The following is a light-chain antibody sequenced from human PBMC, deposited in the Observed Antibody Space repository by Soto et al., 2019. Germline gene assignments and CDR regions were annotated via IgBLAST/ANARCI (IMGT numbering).Light chain of an antibody. CDR3: SSYAGPFVI. Sequence: QSALTQPASVSGSPGQSITISCTGTSSDVDGYNYVSWYQYHPGKAPKLIISEGTKRPSGVSNRFSGSGSGNTASLTISGLQAEDEADYYCSSYAGPFVIFGGGTKLTVL. J-gene: IGLJ2*01. V-gene: IGLV2-23*01. CDR2: EGT. CDR1: SSDVDGYNY.